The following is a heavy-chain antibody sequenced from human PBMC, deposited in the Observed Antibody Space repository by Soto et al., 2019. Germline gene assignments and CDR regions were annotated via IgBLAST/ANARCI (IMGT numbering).Heavy chain of an antibody. CDR2: ISGSGGST. Sequence: EVQLLESGGGLVQPGGSLRLSCAASGFTFSSYAMSWVRQAPGKGLEWVSAISGSGGSTYYADSVKGRFTISRDNSKNTLYLQMNSLRAEDTAVYYCAKDSARLLEWLVLSMVNYFDYWGQGTLVTVSS. J-gene: IGHJ4*02. D-gene: IGHD6-19*01. CDR1: GFTFSSYA. V-gene: IGHV3-23*01. CDR3: AKDSARLLEWLVLSMVNYFDY.